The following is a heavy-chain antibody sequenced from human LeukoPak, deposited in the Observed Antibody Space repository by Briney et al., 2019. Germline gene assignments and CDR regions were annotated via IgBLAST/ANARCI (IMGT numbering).Heavy chain of an antibody. CDR3: ASGGNSGWETEPLDY. V-gene: IGHV3-7*03. CDR1: GFTFSSYW. Sequence: GGSLRLSCAASGFTFSSYWMSWIRQAPGKGLEWVANIKQDGSQKNYVDSVKDRFTISRDNAKNSLYLQMNSLRAEDTAVYYCASGGNSGWETEPLDYWGQGTLVTVSS. CDR2: IKQDGSQK. J-gene: IGHJ4*02. D-gene: IGHD6-19*01.